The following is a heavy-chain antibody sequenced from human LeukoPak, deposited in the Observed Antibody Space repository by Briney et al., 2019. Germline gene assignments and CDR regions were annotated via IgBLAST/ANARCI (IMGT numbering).Heavy chain of an antibody. CDR2: FVPEDGET. CDR3: ATDFSDRSINGDWSH. CDR1: GYTLTELS. D-gene: IGHD2-21*02. Sequence: ASVKVSCKVSGYTLTELSMHWVRQPPGKGLEWMGGFVPEDGETIYAQKFQGRVTMTEDTSTDTAYMELSSLRSEDTAVYFCATDFSDRSINGDWSHWGQGTLVTVSS. J-gene: IGHJ4*02. V-gene: IGHV1-24*01.